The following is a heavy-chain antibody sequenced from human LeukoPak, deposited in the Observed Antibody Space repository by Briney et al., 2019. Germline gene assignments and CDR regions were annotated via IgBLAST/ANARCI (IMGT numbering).Heavy chain of an antibody. CDR1: GGSISSSSYY. J-gene: IGHJ4*02. D-gene: IGHD1-26*01. V-gene: IGHV4-39*01. CDR2: IYYSGST. CDR3: ARSAEWEPKFDY. Sequence: SETLSLTCTVSGGSISSSSYYWGWIRQPPGKGLEWIGSIYYSGSTYYNPSLKSRVTISVDTSKNQFSLQLNSVTPEDTAVYYCARSAEWEPKFDYWAQGTLVTVSS.